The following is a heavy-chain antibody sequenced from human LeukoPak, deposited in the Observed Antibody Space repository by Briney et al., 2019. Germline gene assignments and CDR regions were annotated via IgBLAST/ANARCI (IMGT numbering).Heavy chain of an antibody. J-gene: IGHJ4*02. CDR3: ARGRRRDGYLDY. D-gene: IGHD5-24*01. V-gene: IGHV3-30*04. Sequence: PGGSLRLSRAASGFTFSSYAMHWVRQAPGKGLEWVAVISYDGSNKYYADSVKGRFTISRDNSKNTLYLQMNSLRAEDTAVYYCARGRRRDGYLDYWGQGTLVTVSS. CDR2: ISYDGSNK. CDR1: GFTFSSYA.